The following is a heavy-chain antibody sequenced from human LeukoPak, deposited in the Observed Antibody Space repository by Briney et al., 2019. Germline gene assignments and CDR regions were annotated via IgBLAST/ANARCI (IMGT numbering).Heavy chain of an antibody. D-gene: IGHD3-3*01. J-gene: IGHJ5*02. V-gene: IGHV4-61*01. CDR3: AGDSKYYDFWSGYYKDWFDP. CDR1: GGSVSSGSYY. CDR2: IYYSGST. Sequence: PSETLSLTCTVSGGSVSSGSYYWSWIRQPPGKGLEWIGYIYYSGSTNYNPSLKSRVTISVDTSKNQFSLKLSSVTAADTAVYYCAGDSKYYDFWSGYYKDWFDPWGQGTLVTVSS.